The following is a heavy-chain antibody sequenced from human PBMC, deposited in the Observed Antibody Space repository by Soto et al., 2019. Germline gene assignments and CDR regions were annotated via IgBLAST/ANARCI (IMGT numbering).Heavy chain of an antibody. D-gene: IGHD6-19*01. V-gene: IGHV4-31*03. Sequence: QVQLQESGPGLVKPSQTLSLTCTVSGGSISSGGYYWSWIRQHPGKGLEWIGYIYYSGNTYYNPSLKSRVTISVDTSKNQFSLKLRSVTAADTAVYYCARDYSSGWFWVVPWGQGTLVTVSS. CDR3: ARDYSSGWFWVVP. CDR1: GGSISSGGYY. CDR2: IYYSGNT. J-gene: IGHJ5*02.